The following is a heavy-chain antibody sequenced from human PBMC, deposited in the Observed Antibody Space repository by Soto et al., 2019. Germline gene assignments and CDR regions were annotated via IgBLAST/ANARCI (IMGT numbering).Heavy chain of an antibody. V-gene: IGHV4-34*01. CDR1: GGSFSGYY. D-gene: IGHD3-3*01. Sequence: QVQLQQWGAGLLKPSETLSLTCAVYGGSFSGYYWSWIRQPPGKGMEWNGEINNSGSTNYNPSLKSHGRVSENTCKNQFYLKSSSVTAADTTEYYCARGIRITSFGVVIDAPYYYYMDVWGKGTTVTVSS. J-gene: IGHJ6*03. CDR3: ARGIRITSFGVVIDAPYYYYMDV. CDR2: INNSGST.